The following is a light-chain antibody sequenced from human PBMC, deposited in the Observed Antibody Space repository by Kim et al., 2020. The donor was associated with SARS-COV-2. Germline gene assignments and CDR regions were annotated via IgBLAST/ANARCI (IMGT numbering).Light chain of an antibody. J-gene: IGLJ3*02. V-gene: IGLV1-51*01. CDR1: SSNIGNNY. CDR3: GTWDSSLSAGV. Sequence: GQKVTISCSGSSSNIGNNYVTWYPQSPRTAPKLRIYDKNKRPSGIPDRFSGSKSGTAATLGITGLQTGDEADYYCGTWDSSLSAGVFGGGTQLTVL. CDR2: DKN.